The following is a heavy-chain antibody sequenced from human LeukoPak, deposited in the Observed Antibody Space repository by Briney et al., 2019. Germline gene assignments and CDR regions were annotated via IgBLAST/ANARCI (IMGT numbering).Heavy chain of an antibody. D-gene: IGHD6-19*01. CDR2: INHSGST. J-gene: IGHJ4*02. CDR3: ARAGGDSSGWPGDY. Sequence: SETLSLTCAVYGGSFSGYYWSWTRQPPGKGLEWIGEINHSGSTNYNPSLKSRVTISVDTSKNQFSLKLSSVTAADTAVYYCARAGGDSSGWPGDYWGQGTLVTVSS. V-gene: IGHV4-34*01. CDR1: GGSFSGYY.